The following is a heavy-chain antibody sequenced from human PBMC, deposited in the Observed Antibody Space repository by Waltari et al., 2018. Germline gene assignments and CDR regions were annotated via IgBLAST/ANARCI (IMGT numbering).Heavy chain of an antibody. J-gene: IGHJ6*02. Sequence: EVQLVESGGGLVQPGGSLRLSCAASGFTFSSYEMNWVRQAPGKGLEWVSYISSSGSTIYYADSVKGRFTISRDNAKNSLYLQMNSLGAEDTAVYYCARAGAYYDFWSGYYHYYYYGMDVWGQGTTVTVSS. V-gene: IGHV3-48*03. CDR1: GFTFSSYE. CDR2: ISSSGSTI. CDR3: ARAGAYYDFWSGYYHYYYYGMDV. D-gene: IGHD3-3*01.